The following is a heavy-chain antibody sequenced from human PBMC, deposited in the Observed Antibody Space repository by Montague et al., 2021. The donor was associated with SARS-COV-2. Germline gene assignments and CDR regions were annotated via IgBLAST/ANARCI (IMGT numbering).Heavy chain of an antibody. D-gene: IGHD3-10*01. CDR1: GGSVNSTNW. CDR2: VYRTGGT. Sequence: SETLSLTCTVSGGSVNSTNWWSWVRQPPGKGLEWIAEVYRTGGTMFNPSFRSRVTLSIDRSKNLFSLNLNSVTVADTAVYYCARTGASDHFDYWGPGTLVIVSS. J-gene: IGHJ4*02. V-gene: IGHV4-4*02. CDR3: ARTGASDHFDY.